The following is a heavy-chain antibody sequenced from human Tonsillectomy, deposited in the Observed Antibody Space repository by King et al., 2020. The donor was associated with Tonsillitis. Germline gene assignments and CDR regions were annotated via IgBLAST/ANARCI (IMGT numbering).Heavy chain of an antibody. CDR1: GFTFGDYA. J-gene: IGHJ4*02. CDR3: SGGGGGYSGSGYCDH. CDR2: IRSKGYGGTP. V-gene: IGHV3-49*03. D-gene: IGHD6-13*01. Sequence: VQLVESGGHLVQPGRSLRLSCTGSGFTFGDYAMSWFRQAPGKGLEWVCFIRSKGYGGTPECAASVEGRFTISRDDSKSIAYLQLNSLKIEDTAVYYCSGGGGGYSGSGYCDHGGQGTLVPASS.